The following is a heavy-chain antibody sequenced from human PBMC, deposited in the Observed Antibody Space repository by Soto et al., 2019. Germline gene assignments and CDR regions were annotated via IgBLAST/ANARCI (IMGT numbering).Heavy chain of an antibody. J-gene: IGHJ4*02. D-gene: IGHD3-22*01. Sequence: ASETLSLTCTVSGGSISSGDYYWSWIRQPPGKGLEWIGYIYYSGSTYYNPSLKSRVTISVDTSKNQFSLKLSSVTAADTAVYYCARDRDSSGYYYDYWGQGTLVTVSS. CDR1: GGSISSGDYY. CDR2: IYYSGST. CDR3: ARDRDSSGYYYDY. V-gene: IGHV4-30-4*01.